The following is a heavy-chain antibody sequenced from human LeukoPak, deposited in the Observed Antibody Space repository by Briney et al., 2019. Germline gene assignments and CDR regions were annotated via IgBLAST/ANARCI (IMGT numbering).Heavy chain of an antibody. J-gene: IGHJ4*02. Sequence: GESLKISCKGSGYSFTTYWIGWVRLMPGKGLECMGIIYPDDSDTRYSPSFQGQVTISADKSISTAYLQWSSLKASDTAMYYCARHETGPYFDYWGQGTLVTVSS. CDR3: ARHETGPYFDY. D-gene: IGHD1-1*01. V-gene: IGHV5-51*01. CDR2: IYPDDSDT. CDR1: GYSFTTYW.